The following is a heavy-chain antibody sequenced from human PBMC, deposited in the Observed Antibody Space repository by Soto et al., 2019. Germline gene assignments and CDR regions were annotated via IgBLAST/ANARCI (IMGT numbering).Heavy chain of an antibody. CDR2: ISDDGSNK. J-gene: IGHJ4*02. D-gene: IGHD6-13*01. CDR3: ARDRLASSWSYFDY. CDR1: GFTFSNYA. V-gene: IGHV3-30-3*01. Sequence: QVQLVESGGGVVQPGRSLRLSCAASGFTFSNYALHWVRQAPGKGLEWVAVISDDGSNKYYADSVKGRFTISRDNSKNALYRQMNSLRAEDTAVYYCARDRLASSWSYFDYWGQGTPVTVSS.